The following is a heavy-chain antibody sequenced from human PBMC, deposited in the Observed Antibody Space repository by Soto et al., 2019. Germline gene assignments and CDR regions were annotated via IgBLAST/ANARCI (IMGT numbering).Heavy chain of an antibody. CDR2: ISSNGGST. Sequence: TGGSLRLSCAASGFTFSSYAMHWVRQAPGKGLEYVSAISSNGGSTYYANSVKGRFTISRDNSKNTLYLQMGSLRAEDMAVYYFARDSGIAAAGGGGYYYYMDVWGKGTTVTVSS. CDR1: GFTFSSYA. D-gene: IGHD6-13*01. J-gene: IGHJ6*03. V-gene: IGHV3-64*01. CDR3: ARDSGIAAAGGGGYYYYMDV.